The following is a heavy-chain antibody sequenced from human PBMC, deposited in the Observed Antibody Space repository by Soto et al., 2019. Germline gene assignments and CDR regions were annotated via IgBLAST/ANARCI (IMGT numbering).Heavy chain of an antibody. V-gene: IGHV4-59*08. J-gene: IGHJ4*02. CDR1: GGSISSYY. Sequence: SETLSLTCTVSGGSISSYYWSWIRQPPGKGLEWIGYIYYSGSTNYNPSLKSRVTISVDTSKNQFSLKLSSVTAADTAVYYCARHHYYDSSGLDYWGQGTLVTVSS. CDR3: ARHHYYDSSGLDY. D-gene: IGHD3-22*01. CDR2: IYYSGST.